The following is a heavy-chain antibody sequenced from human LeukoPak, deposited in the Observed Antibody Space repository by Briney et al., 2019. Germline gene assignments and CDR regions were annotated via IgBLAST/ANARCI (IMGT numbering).Heavy chain of an antibody. CDR1: GGSFSGYY. J-gene: IGHJ4*02. Sequence: SETLSLTCAVYGGSFSGYYWSWIPQPPGKGLEWIGEINHSGSTNYNPSLKSRVTISVDTSKNQFSLKLSSVTAADTAVYYCARVGWIGGGYWGQGTLVTVSS. D-gene: IGHD2-2*03. CDR2: INHSGST. V-gene: IGHV4-34*01. CDR3: ARVGWIGGGY.